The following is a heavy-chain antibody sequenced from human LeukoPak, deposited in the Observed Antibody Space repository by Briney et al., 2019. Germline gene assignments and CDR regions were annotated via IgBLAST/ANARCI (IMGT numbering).Heavy chain of an antibody. CDR2: IYYSGST. V-gene: IGHV4-39*01. Sequence: SETLSLTCTVSGGSIGSSSYYWGWIRQPPGKGLEWIGSIYYSGSTYYNPSLKSRVTISVDTSKNQFSLKLSSVTAADTAVYYCAGWDDDYWGQGTLVTVSS. J-gene: IGHJ4*02. D-gene: IGHD1-26*01. CDR1: GGSIGSSSYY. CDR3: AGWDDDY.